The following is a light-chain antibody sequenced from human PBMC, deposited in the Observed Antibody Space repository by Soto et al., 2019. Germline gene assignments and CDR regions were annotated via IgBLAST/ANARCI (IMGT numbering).Light chain of an antibody. V-gene: IGKV3-20*01. CDR2: GAS. CDR1: QSVSSNY. CDR3: QQYGRSPAT. J-gene: IGKJ1*01. Sequence: EIVLTQSPGTLSLSPGERATPSCRASQSVSSNYLAWYQQKPGQAPRLLIFGASSRASGIPDRFSGSGSGTDFTLTSGRLEPEDVAVYYCQQYGRSPATFGQGTKVEIK.